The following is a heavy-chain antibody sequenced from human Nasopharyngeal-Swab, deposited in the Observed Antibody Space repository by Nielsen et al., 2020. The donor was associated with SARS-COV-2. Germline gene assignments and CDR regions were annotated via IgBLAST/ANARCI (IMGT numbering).Heavy chain of an antibody. D-gene: IGHD4-17*01. CDR3: AREGYGDYRIRDYYYGMDV. J-gene: IGHJ6*02. Sequence: VRQAPGKGLEWVAVIWYDGSNKYYADSVKGRFTISRDNSKNTLYLQMNSLRAEDTAVYYCAREGYGDYRIRDYYYGMDVWGQGTTVTVSS. CDR2: IWYDGSNK. V-gene: IGHV3-33*01.